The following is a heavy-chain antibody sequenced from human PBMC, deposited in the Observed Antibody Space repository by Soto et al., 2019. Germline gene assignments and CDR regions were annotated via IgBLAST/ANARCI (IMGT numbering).Heavy chain of an antibody. Sequence: QVQLQQWGAGLLKPSETLSLTCAVYGGSFSGYYWSWIRQPPGKGLEWIGEINHSGSTNYNPSLKSRVTISVDTSKNQFSLKLSSVTAADTAVYYCARGRSLRPFMVRGQVPACYFDYWGQGTLVTVSS. CDR1: GGSFSGYY. V-gene: IGHV4-34*01. D-gene: IGHD3-10*01. CDR2: INHSGST. CDR3: ARGRSLRPFMVRGQVPACYFDY. J-gene: IGHJ4*02.